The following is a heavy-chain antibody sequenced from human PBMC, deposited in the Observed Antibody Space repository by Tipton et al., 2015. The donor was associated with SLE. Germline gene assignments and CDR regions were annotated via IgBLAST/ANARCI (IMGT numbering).Heavy chain of an antibody. CDR1: GGSISSYY. J-gene: IGHJ5*02. CDR3: ARTFPYGGFDP. CDR2: IYYSGST. V-gene: IGHV4-59*01. D-gene: IGHD4-23*01. Sequence: TLSLTCTVSGGSISSYYWSWIRQPPGKGLEWIGYIYYSGSTNYNPSLKSRVTISVDTSKNQFSLKLSSVTAAETAVYYCARTFPYGGFDPWGQGTLVTVSS.